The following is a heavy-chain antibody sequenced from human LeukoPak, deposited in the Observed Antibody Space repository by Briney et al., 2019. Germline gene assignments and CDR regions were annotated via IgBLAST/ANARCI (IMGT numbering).Heavy chain of an antibody. CDR1: GYTFTSYA. D-gene: IGHD3-3*01. CDR2: INAGNGNT. Sequence: ASVKVSCKASGYTFTSYAMHWVRQAPGQRLEWMGWINAGNGNTKYSQEFQGRVTITRDTSASTAYMELSSLRSEDMAVYYCARDSPRFLEYGYYYYYMDVWGKGTTVTVSS. J-gene: IGHJ6*03. CDR3: ARDSPRFLEYGYYYYYMDV. V-gene: IGHV1-3*03.